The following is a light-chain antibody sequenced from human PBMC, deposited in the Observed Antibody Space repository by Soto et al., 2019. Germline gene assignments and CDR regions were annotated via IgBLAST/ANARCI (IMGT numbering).Light chain of an antibody. CDR1: QSISSY. V-gene: IGKV1-39*01. Sequence: QMTQSPSSLSASVGDRVTITCRASQSISSYLNWYQQKPGKAPKLLIYAASSLQSGVPSRFSGSGSGTDFTLTISSLQPEDFATYYCQQSYSTPSITFGQRTRLAIK. CDR2: AAS. CDR3: QQSYSTPSIT. J-gene: IGKJ5*01.